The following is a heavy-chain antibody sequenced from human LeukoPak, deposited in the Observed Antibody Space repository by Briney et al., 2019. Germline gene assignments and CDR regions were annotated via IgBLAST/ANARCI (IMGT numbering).Heavy chain of an antibody. Sequence: GGSLRLSCAASGFTFSNAWMSWVRQAPGKGLEWVGRIKSKTDGGTTDYAAPVKGRFTISRDDSKNTLYLQMNSLKTEDTAVYYCTTDSTAIDYWFDPWGQGTLVTVSS. CDR1: GFTFSNAW. V-gene: IGHV3-15*01. CDR3: TTDSTAIDYWFDP. CDR2: IKSKTDGGTT. D-gene: IGHD3-9*01. J-gene: IGHJ5*02.